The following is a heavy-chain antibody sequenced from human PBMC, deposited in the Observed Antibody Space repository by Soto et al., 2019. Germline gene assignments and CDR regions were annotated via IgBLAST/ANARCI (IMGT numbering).Heavy chain of an antibody. Sequence: QVQLVESGGGVVQPGGSLRLSCEGSGFIFSNNGMHWVRQAPGKGLEWVAFMSYDGSAKFLADSVKGRFTISRDNSKITVVLQMSCLRAEDRAMYYCAIVRVADSPLDHWGQGTMVTVSS. CDR2: MSYDGSAK. CDR3: AIVRVADSPLDH. CDR1: GFIFSNNG. V-gene: IGHV3-30*02. J-gene: IGHJ4*02. D-gene: IGHD3-10*02.